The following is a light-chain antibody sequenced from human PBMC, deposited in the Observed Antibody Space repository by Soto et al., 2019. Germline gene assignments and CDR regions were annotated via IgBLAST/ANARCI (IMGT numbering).Light chain of an antibody. J-gene: IGKJ5*01. CDR1: QSIGSW. CDR3: QKYNSY. V-gene: IGKV1-5*01. CDR2: DAS. Sequence: DFQMTQSPSTLSASVGDKVTMTCRASQSIGSWLAWYQQKPGKAPKVLIYDASSLESGVPSRLSCSVSGTEFTLTISSLQPDDLATYYCQKYNSYFGQGTRLEIK.